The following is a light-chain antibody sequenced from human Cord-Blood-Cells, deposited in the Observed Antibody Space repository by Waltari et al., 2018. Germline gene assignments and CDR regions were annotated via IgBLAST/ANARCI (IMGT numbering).Light chain of an antibody. J-gene: IGLJ1*01. V-gene: IGLV1-40*01. Sequence: QSVLTQPPSVSGAPGPRVTIPCPGSSSNTGAGYDVPWYQQLPGTAPKLLIYGNSNRPSGVPDRFSGSKSGTSASLAITGLQAEDEADYYCQSYDSSLSGYVFGTGTKVTVL. CDR3: QSYDSSLSGYV. CDR1: SSNTGAGYD. CDR2: GNS.